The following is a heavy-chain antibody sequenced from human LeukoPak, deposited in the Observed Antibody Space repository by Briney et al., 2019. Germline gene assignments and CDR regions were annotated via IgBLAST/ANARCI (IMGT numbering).Heavy chain of an antibody. Sequence: ASVKVSCKASGYTFTSYGISWVRRAPGQGLEWMGWISVYNGNTNYAQKLQGRVTMTTDTSTSTAYMELRSLRSDDTAVYYCARDILEPGTVEMATIGGTYFDYWGQGTLVTVSS. CDR2: ISVYNGNT. CDR1: GYTFTSYG. J-gene: IGHJ4*02. V-gene: IGHV1-18*01. CDR3: ARDILEPGTVEMATIGGTYFDY. D-gene: IGHD5-24*01.